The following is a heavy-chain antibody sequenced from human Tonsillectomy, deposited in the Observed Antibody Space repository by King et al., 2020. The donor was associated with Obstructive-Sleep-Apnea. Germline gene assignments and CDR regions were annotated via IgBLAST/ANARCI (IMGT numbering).Heavy chain of an antibody. Sequence: QLVQSGGGVVQPGRSLRLPCGASGFTFSSYGMNWVRQAPGKGLEWVAFIRYDGSNKNYADSGKGRFSISRDNSKNTLYLQMSSLRAEDTAVYYCAKASGPDFDYWGQGTPVTVSS. CDR1: GFTFSSYG. V-gene: IGHV3-30*02. CDR3: AKASGPDFDY. CDR2: IRYDGSNK. J-gene: IGHJ4*02.